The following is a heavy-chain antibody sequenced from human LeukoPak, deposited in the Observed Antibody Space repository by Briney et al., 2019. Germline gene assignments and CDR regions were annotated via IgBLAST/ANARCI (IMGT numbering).Heavy chain of an antibody. Sequence: ASVTVSLKCSVYIFTSYYLHWVRQPPGQGLEWVGLINPSGGNTNNAHKFPDRLTITRDMSTHTLSIELSSLTSEDTAVYSSARALPHRRLMDTTTNQHWFDPWGQGTLVTVSS. CDR2: INPSGGNT. J-gene: IGHJ5*02. V-gene: IGHV1-46*01. CDR1: VYIFTSYY. CDR3: ARALPHRRLMDTTTNQHWFDP. D-gene: IGHD5-18*01.